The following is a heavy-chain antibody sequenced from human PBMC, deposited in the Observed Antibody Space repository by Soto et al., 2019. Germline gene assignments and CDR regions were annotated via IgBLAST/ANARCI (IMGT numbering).Heavy chain of an antibody. D-gene: IGHD2-2*01. V-gene: IGHV3-23*01. Sequence: EVQLLEAGGVLIQPGGSLRLSCAASGFTFSSSAMSWVRRAPGEGLEWVSAITGGGGTYYADSVKGRFPISRDNSKNTLYLQMYSLRAEDTAVYYCAKGSGSARPNYFDYRGQGTLVTVSS. J-gene: IGHJ4*02. CDR1: GFTFSSSA. CDR3: AKGSGSARPNYFDY. CDR2: ITGGGGT.